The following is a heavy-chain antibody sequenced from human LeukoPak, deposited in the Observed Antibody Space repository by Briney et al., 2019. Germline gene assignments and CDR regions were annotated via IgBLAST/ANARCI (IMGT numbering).Heavy chain of an antibody. V-gene: IGHV3-7*01. CDR1: GFTFSSYD. CDR2: IKEDGSEK. D-gene: IGHD5-24*01. Sequence: GGSLRLSCAASGFTFSSYDMSWVRQAPGKGLERVANIKEDGSEKYYVDSVKGRFTISRDNAKNSLYLQMSSLRGDDTAVYYCTRDRGWQQFDYWGQGTLVTVSS. J-gene: IGHJ4*02. CDR3: TRDRGWQQFDY.